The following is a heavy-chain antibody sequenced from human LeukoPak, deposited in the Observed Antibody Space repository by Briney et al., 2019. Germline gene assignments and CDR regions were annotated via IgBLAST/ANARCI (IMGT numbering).Heavy chain of an antibody. D-gene: IGHD3-9*01. CDR3: ARPTETYYDILTGDSYGMDV. V-gene: IGHV1-69*04. CDR2: IIPIFGIA. CDR1: GGTFSSYA. J-gene: IGHJ6*02. Sequence: SVEVSCKASGGTFSSYAISWVRQAPGQGLEWMGRIIPIFGIANYAQKFQGRVTITADKSTSTAYMELSSLRSEDTAVYYCARPTETYYDILTGDSYGMDVWGQGTTVTVSS.